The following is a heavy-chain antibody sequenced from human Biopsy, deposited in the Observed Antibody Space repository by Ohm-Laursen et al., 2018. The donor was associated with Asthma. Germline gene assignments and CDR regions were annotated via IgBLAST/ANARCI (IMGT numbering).Heavy chain of an antibody. Sequence: SLRLSCAAPGFSVGTKYMSWVRQAPGKGLEWVSLIYSGDNTYYADSVKGRFTISRDHSKLYLQMNNLRAEDTAVYHCARISRLGYNSLDYGMDVWGQGTTVTVSS. CDR3: ARISRLGYNSLDYGMDV. CDR2: IYSGDNT. D-gene: IGHD5-24*01. CDR1: GFSVGTKY. J-gene: IGHJ6*02. V-gene: IGHV3-53*01.